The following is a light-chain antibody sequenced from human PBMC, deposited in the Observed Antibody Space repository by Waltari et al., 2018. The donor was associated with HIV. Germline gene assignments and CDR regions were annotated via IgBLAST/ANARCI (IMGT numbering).Light chain of an antibody. J-gene: IGKJ4*01. CDR1: RTVLSESDNRNY. CDR2: WAA. V-gene: IGKV4-1*01. Sequence: DIVMTQSPESLTVSLGARATINCRASRTVLSESDNRNYLAWYQQKPGQSPHVLLYWAATRQSGVPNRFSASGSGTNFSLTISSLQAEDVALYYCQQYFTVRPTFGGGTKVEI. CDR3: QQYFTVRPT.